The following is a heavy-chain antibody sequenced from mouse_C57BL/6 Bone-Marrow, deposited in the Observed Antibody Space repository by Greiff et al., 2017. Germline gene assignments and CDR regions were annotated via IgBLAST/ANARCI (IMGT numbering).Heavy chain of an antibody. CDR3: ANFPLAY. J-gene: IGHJ3*01. V-gene: IGHV5-17*01. CDR1: GFTFSDYG. Sequence: EVNVVESGGGLVKPGGSLKLSCAASGFTFSDYGIHWVRQAPETGLEWVAYISSGSSTIYYADTVKVRFTISRDNAKITLFLKMTSLRSEDTAMYYCANFPLAYWGQGTLVTVSA. CDR2: ISSGSSTI.